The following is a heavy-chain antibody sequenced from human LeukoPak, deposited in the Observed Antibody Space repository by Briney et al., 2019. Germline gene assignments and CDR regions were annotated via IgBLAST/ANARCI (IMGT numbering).Heavy chain of an antibody. V-gene: IGHV1-8*01. CDR1: GYTFTSYD. D-gene: IGHD2-21*01. Sequence: ASVKVSCKASGYTFTSYDINWVRQATGQGLEWMGWMNPNSGNTGYAQKFQGRVTMTRDMSTSTVYMELSSLRSEDTAVYYCARESAGAYCGGDCFGYWGQGTLVTVSS. CDR2: MNPNSGNT. J-gene: IGHJ4*02. CDR3: ARESAGAYCGGDCFGY.